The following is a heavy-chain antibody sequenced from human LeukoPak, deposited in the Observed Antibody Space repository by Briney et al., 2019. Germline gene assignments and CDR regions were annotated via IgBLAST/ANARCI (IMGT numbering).Heavy chain of an antibody. D-gene: IGHD4-23*01. CDR3: ALSTRWYYFNY. Sequence: AETLSLTCGMSGGSIRSSFDWSWVRHPPGKGLEWIGSSENSGTTNYNPSLKSRVTMSVDTSRKQFSLNLRSVTAADTAVYYCALSTRWYYFNYWGQGTPVTVSS. J-gene: IGHJ4*02. CDR2: SENSGTT. V-gene: IGHV4-4*09. CDR1: GGSIRSSFD.